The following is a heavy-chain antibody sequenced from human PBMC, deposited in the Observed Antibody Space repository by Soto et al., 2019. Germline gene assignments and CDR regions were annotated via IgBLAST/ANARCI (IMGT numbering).Heavy chain of an antibody. D-gene: IGHD3-3*01. CDR3: ARGVTVFGLVSRFWFDP. J-gene: IGHJ5*02. CDR2: IYNSGIT. V-gene: IGHV4-30-4*01. CDR1: GGSISSGDYS. Sequence: QVLLQESGPGLVKSSQTLSLTCTVSGGSISSGDYSWSWVRQSPGKGLEWIGRIYNSGITYYNPSLKSRVVISIDTSRNQFSLRLNSLTAADRAVYFCARGVTVFGLVSRFWFDPWGQGTVVTVSS.